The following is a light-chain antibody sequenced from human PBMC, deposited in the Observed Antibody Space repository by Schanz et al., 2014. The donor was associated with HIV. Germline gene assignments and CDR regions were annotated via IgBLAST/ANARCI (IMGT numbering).Light chain of an antibody. V-gene: IGKV1-39*01. CDR2: AAS. CDR1: QSISSY. CDR3: QQYYSYPPWT. J-gene: IGKJ1*01. Sequence: DIQMTQSPSTLSASVGDRVTITCRASQSISSYLNWYQQKPGKAPKLLIYAASSLQSGVPSRFSGSGSGTDFTLTISCLQSEDFATYYCQQYYSYPPWTFGQGTKVEIK.